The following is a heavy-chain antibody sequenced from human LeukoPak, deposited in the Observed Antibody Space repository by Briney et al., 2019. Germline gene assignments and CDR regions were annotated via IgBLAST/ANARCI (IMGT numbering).Heavy chain of an antibody. D-gene: IGHD3-22*01. CDR1: GFTFSSYS. CDR3: ARDHYDSSGYQTYGMDV. V-gene: IGHV3-48*02. Sequence: PGGSLRLSCAASGFTFSSYSMNWVRQAPGKGLEWVSYISSSSSTIYYADSVKGRFTISRDNAKNSLYLQMNSLRDEDTAVYYCARDHYDSSGYQTYGMDVWGQGTTVTVSS. CDR2: ISSSSSTI. J-gene: IGHJ6*02.